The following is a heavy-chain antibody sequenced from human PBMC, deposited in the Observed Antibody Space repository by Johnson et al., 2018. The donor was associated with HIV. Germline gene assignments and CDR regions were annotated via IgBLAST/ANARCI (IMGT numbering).Heavy chain of an antibody. V-gene: IGHV3-7*01. CDR1: GFTFSSYA. J-gene: IGHJ3*02. CDR2: IKQDGSEK. Sequence: VQLVESGGGLVQPGGSLRLSCAASGFTFSSYAMSWVRQAPGKGLEWVANIKQDGSEKYYVDSVKGRFTISRDNAKNSLFLQMNSLRAEDTAVYYCAYSGSYQGAFDIWGQGTMVTVSS. CDR3: AYSGSYQGAFDI. D-gene: IGHD1-26*01.